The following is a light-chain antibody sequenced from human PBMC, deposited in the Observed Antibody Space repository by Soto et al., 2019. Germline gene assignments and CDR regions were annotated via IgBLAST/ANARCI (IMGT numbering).Light chain of an antibody. CDR1: QTISSW. Sequence: DIPMTQSPSTLSGSVGDRVTITCRASQTISSWLAWYQQKPGKAPKLLIYKASTLQSGVPSRFGGSGSGTDFTLTVSSLQPEDFATYYCQQLFMYPPTFGPGTKVDIK. CDR2: KAS. J-gene: IGKJ3*01. V-gene: IGKV1-5*03. CDR3: QQLFMYPPT.